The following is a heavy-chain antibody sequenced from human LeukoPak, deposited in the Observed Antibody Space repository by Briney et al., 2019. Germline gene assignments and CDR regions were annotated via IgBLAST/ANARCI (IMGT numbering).Heavy chain of an antibody. J-gene: IGHJ4*02. CDR3: ARDRTGTTGYY. D-gene: IGHD1/OR15-1a*01. CDR1: GGTFSSYA. V-gene: IGHV1-69*04. Sequence: GASVKVSCKASGGTFSSYAISWVRQAPGQGLEWMGRIIPILGIANYAQKFQGRVTITADKSTSTAYMELSSLRSEDTAVYYCARDRTGTTGYYWGQGTLVTVSS. CDR2: IIPILGIA.